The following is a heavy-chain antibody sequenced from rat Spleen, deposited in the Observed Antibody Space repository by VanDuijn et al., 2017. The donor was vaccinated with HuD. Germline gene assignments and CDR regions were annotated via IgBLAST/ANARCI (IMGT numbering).Heavy chain of an antibody. V-gene: IGHV5S13*01. CDR2: ISTGGGNT. J-gene: IGHJ2*01. D-gene: IGHD1-4*01. CDR1: GFTFSNYD. Sequence: EVQLVESGGGLVQPGRPLKLSCAASGFTFSNYDMAWVRQAPTKGLEWIASISTGGGNTYYRDSVKGRFTISRDNAKNTQYLQMDSLRSEDTATYYCARHSSTLLPGYKGYYFDYWGQGVMVTVSS. CDR3: ARHSSTLLPGYKGYYFDY.